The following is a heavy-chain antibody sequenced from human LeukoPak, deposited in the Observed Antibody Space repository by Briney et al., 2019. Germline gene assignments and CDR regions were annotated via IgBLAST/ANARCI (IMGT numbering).Heavy chain of an antibody. CDR3: ARDMEGFDI. CDR1: GFTFSDSA. D-gene: IGHD3-10*01. CDR2: ISFSGDSI. J-gene: IGHJ3*02. Sequence: GGSLRLSCAASGFTFSDSAMTWVRQAPGKGLEWVSLISFSGDSIYYADSVRGRFTISRDNSKDTLYLQMNSLRAEDTAVYYCARDMEGFDIWGQGTMVTVSS. V-gene: IGHV3-23*01.